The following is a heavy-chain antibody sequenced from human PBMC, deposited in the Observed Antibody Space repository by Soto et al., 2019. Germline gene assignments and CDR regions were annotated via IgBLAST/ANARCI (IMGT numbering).Heavy chain of an antibody. CDR1: GGSISSSSYY. V-gene: IGHV4-39*01. J-gene: IGHJ6*02. D-gene: IGHD3-22*01. Sequence: SETLSLTCTVSGGSISSSSYYWGWIRQPPGKGLEWIGSIYYSGSTYYNPSLKSRVTISVDTSKNQFSLKLSSVTAADTAVYYCARHIYDSSGYYYGYYYYGMDVWGQGTTVTVSS. CDR2: IYYSGST. CDR3: ARHIYDSSGYYYGYYYYGMDV.